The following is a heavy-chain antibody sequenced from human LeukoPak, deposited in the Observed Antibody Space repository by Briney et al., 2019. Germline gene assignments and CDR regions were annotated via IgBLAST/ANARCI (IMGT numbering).Heavy chain of an antibody. D-gene: IGHD3-22*01. CDR2: IYYSGST. V-gene: IGHV4-59*01. J-gene: IGHJ4*02. CDR3: ARDDSSGYCQFDY. Sequence: SETLSLTCTVSGGSISSYYWGWIRQPPGKGLEWIGYIYYSGSTNYNPSLKSRVTISVDTSKNQFSLKLSSVTAADTAVYYCARDDSSGYCQFDYWGQGTLVTVSS. CDR1: GGSISSYY.